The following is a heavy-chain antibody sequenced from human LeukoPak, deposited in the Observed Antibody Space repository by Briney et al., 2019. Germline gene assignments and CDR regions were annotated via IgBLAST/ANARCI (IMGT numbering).Heavy chain of an antibody. J-gene: IGHJ4*02. CDR3: TLPWGSGSYYDY. V-gene: IGHV3-15*01. Sequence: PGGSLRLSCAASGFTISNAWLNWVRQAPGKGLEWVGHIKSKTDGGITDYAAPVKGRFTISRDDSKNTLFLQMNSLKPEDTAVYYCTLPWGSGSYYDYWGQGTLVTVSS. D-gene: IGHD3-10*01. CDR1: GFTISNAW. CDR2: IKSKTDGGIT.